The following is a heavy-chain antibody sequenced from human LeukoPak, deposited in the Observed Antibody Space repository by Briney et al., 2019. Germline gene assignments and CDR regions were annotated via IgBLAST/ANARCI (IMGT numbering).Heavy chain of an antibody. D-gene: IGHD3-10*01. Sequence: SETLSLTCAVSGGSISSSNWWSWVRQPPGKGLEWIGAIYHSGSTNYNPSLNSRVTISVDKSKNQFSLKLSSVTAADTAVYYCARGEEYGSGTVHFDYWGQGTLVIVAP. J-gene: IGHJ4*02. CDR1: GGSISSSNW. V-gene: IGHV4-4*02. CDR2: IYHSGST. CDR3: ARGEEYGSGTVHFDY.